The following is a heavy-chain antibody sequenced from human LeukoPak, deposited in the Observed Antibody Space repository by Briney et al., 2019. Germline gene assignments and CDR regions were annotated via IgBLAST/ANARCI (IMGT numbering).Heavy chain of an antibody. CDR3: ARSWDLWFGELVYYGYFDY. CDR1: GYTFTGYY. Sequence: ASVKVSCKASGYTFTGYYMHWVRQAPGQGLEWMGWINPNSGGTNYAQKFQGWVTMTRDTSISTAYMELSRLRSDDTAVYYCARSWDLWFGELVYYGYFDYWGQGTLVTVSS. D-gene: IGHD3-10*01. V-gene: IGHV1-2*04. J-gene: IGHJ4*02. CDR2: INPNSGGT.